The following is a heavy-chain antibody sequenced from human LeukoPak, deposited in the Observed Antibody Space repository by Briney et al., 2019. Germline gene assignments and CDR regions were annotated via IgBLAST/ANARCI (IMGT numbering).Heavy chain of an antibody. CDR2: IYHSGST. V-gene: IGHV4-30-2*01. J-gene: IGHJ4*02. CDR3: ARGSSSVYYYFDY. Sequence: PSETLSLTCTVSGGSISSGGYYWSWIRQPPGKGLEWIGYIYHSGSTYYSPSLKSRVTISVDRSKNQFSLKLSSVTAADTAVYYCARGSSSVYYYFDYWGQGTLVTVSS. CDR1: GGSISSGGYY. D-gene: IGHD6-6*01.